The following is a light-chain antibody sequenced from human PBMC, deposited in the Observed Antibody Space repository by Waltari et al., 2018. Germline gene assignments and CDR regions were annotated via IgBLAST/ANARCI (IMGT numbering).Light chain of an antibody. Sequence: QLVLTQSPSASASLGASVTLTCTLSTGHSTNVLAWLQKRPERGPRYLMKVNSDGSHNKGDEIPDRFSGSSSGAEHYLTISSLQSEDEADYYCQTGGHGTWVFGGGTKLTVL. CDR1: TGHSTNV. J-gene: IGLJ3*02. CDR3: QTGGHGTWV. V-gene: IGLV4-69*01. CDR2: VNSDGSH.